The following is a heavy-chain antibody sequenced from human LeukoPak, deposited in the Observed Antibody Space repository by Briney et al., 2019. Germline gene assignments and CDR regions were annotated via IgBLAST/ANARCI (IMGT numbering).Heavy chain of an antibody. CDR3: ARGGIAVACDY. J-gene: IGHJ4*02. V-gene: IGHV4-34*01. D-gene: IGHD6-19*01. CDR2: INHSGST. CDR1: GFTFSNYA. Sequence: GSLRLSCAASGFTFSNYAMSWIRQPPGKGLEWIGEINHSGSTHYNPSLKSRVAISLDTSKNQFSLKLSSVTAADTAVYYCARGGIAVACDYWGQGTLVTVSS.